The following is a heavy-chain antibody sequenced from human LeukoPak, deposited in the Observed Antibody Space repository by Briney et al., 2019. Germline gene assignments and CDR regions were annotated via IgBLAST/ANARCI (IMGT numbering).Heavy chain of an antibody. Sequence: GGSLRLSCAASGFTFSSYAMSWVRQAPGKGLEWVSLISGSGGDTYYADSVKGRLTISRDVSKNTLYLQMNSLSAEDTAVYYCAKGDSGMVRRYYFDYWGQGTLVTVSS. V-gene: IGHV3-23*01. CDR1: GFTFSSYA. J-gene: IGHJ4*02. CDR2: ISGSGGDT. D-gene: IGHD5-18*01. CDR3: AKGDSGMVRRYYFDY.